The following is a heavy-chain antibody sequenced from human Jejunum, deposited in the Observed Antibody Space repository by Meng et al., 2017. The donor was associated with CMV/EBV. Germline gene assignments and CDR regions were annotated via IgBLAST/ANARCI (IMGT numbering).Heavy chain of an antibody. Sequence: AASGFTFNNHAMTWVRQAPGKGLEWVSSITSGSRYIFYTDSVKGRFTLSRDNAKKSLYLQMNSLRAADTAVYYCATDYRRGAGPNWGQGTLVTVSS. J-gene: IGHJ4*02. CDR2: ITSGSRYI. CDR3: ATDYRRGAGPN. V-gene: IGHV3-21*01. D-gene: IGHD6-13*01. CDR1: GFTFNNHA.